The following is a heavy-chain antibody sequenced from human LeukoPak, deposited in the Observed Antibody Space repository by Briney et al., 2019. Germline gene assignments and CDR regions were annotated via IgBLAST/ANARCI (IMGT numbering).Heavy chain of an antibody. D-gene: IGHD3-22*01. CDR2: ISSSSSYI. CDR1: GFTFSSYS. CDR3: ARDYYDSSGYYHGDY. Sequence: GGSLRLSCAASGFTFSSYSMNWVRQAPGKGLEWVSCISSSSSYIFYADSVKGRFTISRDNAKNSLYLQMNSLRAEDTAVYYCARDYYDSSGYYHGDYWGQGTLVTVSS. V-gene: IGHV3-21*01. J-gene: IGHJ4*02.